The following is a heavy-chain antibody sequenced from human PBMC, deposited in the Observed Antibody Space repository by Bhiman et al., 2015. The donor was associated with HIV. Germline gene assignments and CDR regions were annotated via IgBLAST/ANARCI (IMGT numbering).Heavy chain of an antibody. J-gene: IGHJ3*02. CDR2: IRSKAYGGTA. Sequence: EVQLVELGGALVQPGRSLRLSCTGSGFTFGDYTMTWVRQAPGKGLEWAGFIRSKAYGGTAEYAASVKGRFTISRDDSKSIAYLQMKSLKTEDTAVYYCARGGITIFGVVDAFDIWGQGTLVTVSS. V-gene: IGHV3-49*04. CDR3: ARGGITIFGVVDAFDI. D-gene: IGHD3-3*01. CDR1: GFTFGDYT.